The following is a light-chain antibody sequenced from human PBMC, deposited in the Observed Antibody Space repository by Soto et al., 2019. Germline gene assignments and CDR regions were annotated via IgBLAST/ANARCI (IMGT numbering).Light chain of an antibody. Sequence: QSALTQPPSASGSPGQSVAISCTVTSSDIGAYKFLSWYQQHPGKAPKLIIYEVSIRPSGVPDRFSGSKSGNTASLTVSGLLAEDEADYYCSLSAGTNTVVFGGGTKLTGL. CDR3: SLSAGTNTVV. CDR1: SSDIGAYKF. CDR2: EVS. V-gene: IGLV2-8*01. J-gene: IGLJ2*01.